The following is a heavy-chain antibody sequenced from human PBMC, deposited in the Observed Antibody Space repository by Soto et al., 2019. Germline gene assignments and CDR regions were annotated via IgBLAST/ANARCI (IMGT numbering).Heavy chain of an antibody. V-gene: IGHV4-39*01. Sequence: SETLSLTCTVSGGSISSSSYYWGWIRQPPGKGLEWIGSIYYSGSTYYDPSLKSRVTISVDTSKNQFSLKLSSVTAADTAVYYCARRGYDFWSGYYGAFDIWRQGTMVTVSS. CDR3: ARRGYDFWSGYYGAFDI. J-gene: IGHJ3*02. CDR2: IYYSGST. D-gene: IGHD3-3*01. CDR1: GGSISSSSYY.